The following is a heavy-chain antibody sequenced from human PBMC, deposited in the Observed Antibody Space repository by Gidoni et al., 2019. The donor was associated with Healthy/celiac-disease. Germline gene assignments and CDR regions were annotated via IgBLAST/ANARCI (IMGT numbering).Heavy chain of an antibody. V-gene: IGHV3-21*01. Sequence: EVQLVESGGGLVKPGGSLRLSCAASGFTFSSYSMNWVRQAPGKGLEGVSAISSSSRYIYYADSVKGRFTISRDNAKNSLYLQMNSLRAEDTAVYYCARDPGLGSFDYWGQGTLVTVSS. D-gene: IGHD7-27*01. CDR1: GFTFSSYS. CDR2: ISSSSRYI. CDR3: ARDPGLGSFDY. J-gene: IGHJ4*02.